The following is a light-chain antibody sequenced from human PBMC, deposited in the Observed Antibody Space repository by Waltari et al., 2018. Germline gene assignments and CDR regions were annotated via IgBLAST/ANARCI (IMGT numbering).Light chain of an antibody. V-gene: IGLV3-1*01. CDR3: QAWDTSSAG. J-gene: IGLJ2*01. CDR1: QLGNKY. Sequence: SYELTQPPSVSVSPGQTASIPCSEDQLGNKYVSWYQQKPGQSPVLIIYQATKRPSGIPERLAGSNSGNKATLTISGTQVMDEGDYYCQAWDTSSAGLGGGTKLTVL. CDR2: QAT.